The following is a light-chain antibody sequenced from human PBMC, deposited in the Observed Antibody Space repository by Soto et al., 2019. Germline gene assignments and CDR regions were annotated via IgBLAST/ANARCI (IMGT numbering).Light chain of an antibody. CDR1: QNIRVW. CDR3: QQYDSSSPN. J-gene: IGKJ2*01. Sequence: DIQMTQSPSTLSASVGDGVTITCRASQNIRVWLAWYQPRPGNAPTFLIYDASNLETGVSSRFSGSGSGTEFALTISSLQPYDFATCYCQQYDSSSPNFGQGTKLEIK. V-gene: IGKV1-5*01. CDR2: DAS.